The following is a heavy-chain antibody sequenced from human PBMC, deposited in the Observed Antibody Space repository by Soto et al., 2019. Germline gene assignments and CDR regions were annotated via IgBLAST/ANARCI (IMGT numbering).Heavy chain of an antibody. V-gene: IGHV1-2*04. CDR1: GYTFTGYY. CDR2: INPNSGGT. D-gene: IGHD5-12*01. Sequence: ASVKVSCKASGYTFTGYYMHWVRQAPGQGLEWMGWINPNSGGTNYAQKFQGWVTMTRDTSISTAYMELSRLRSDDTAVYYCAREGGVVATIEPNRRENYGMDVWGQGTTVTVSS. CDR3: AREGGVVATIEPNRRENYGMDV. J-gene: IGHJ6*02.